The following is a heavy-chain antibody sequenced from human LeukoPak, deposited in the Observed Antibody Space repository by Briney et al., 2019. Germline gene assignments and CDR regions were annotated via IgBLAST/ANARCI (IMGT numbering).Heavy chain of an antibody. CDR1: GYTFTSYG. V-gene: IGHV1-18*01. D-gene: IGHD2-2*01. CDR2: ISAYNGNT. Sequence: ASVKVSCRASGYTFTSYGISWVRQAPGQGLEWMGWISAYNGNTNYAQKLRGRVTMTTDTSTNTAYMELRSLRSDDTAVYYCARDLAIVVVPAADGGMTNWFDPWGQGTLVTVSS. J-gene: IGHJ5*02. CDR3: ARDLAIVVVPAADGGMTNWFDP.